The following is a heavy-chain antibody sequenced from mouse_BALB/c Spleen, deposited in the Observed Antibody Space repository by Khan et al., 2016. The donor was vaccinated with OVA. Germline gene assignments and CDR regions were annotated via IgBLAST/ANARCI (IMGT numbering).Heavy chain of an antibody. CDR1: GYIFTNYG. CDR2: INTYTGES. V-gene: IGHV9-3-1*01. J-gene: IGHJ2*01. Sequence: QIQLVQSGPELKKPGETVKISCKASGYIFTNYGMNWVKQAPGKGLKWMGWINTYTGESAYSDDFKGRFAFSLETSASTAYLQINSLKNEDTAKFFCARYRHDDYFDYWGQGTTLTVSS. CDR3: ARYRHDDYFDY. D-gene: IGHD2-14*01.